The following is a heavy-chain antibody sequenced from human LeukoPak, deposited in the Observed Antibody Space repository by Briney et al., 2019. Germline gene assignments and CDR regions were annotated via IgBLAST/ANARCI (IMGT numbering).Heavy chain of an antibody. J-gene: IGHJ4*02. D-gene: IGHD3-16*01. CDR2: INPGSGDT. Sequence: ASVKVSCKASGYTFTSYGISWVRQAPGQGFEWMGWINPGSGDTNYARNFQGRVTMTRDTSINTAYMELSRLRSDDTAVYYCATSDGGGPVYWGQGTLVTVSS. CDR1: GYTFTSYG. V-gene: IGHV1-2*02. CDR3: ATSDGGGPVY.